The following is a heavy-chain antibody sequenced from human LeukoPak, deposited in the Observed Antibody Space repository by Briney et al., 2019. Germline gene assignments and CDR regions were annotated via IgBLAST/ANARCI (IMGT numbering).Heavy chain of an antibody. V-gene: IGHV4-59*12. CDR2: IYYSGST. J-gene: IGHJ3*02. CDR3: ARDGPYYDSSGYISDDAFDI. CDR1: GGSITSYY. Sequence: SETLSLTCTVSGGSITSYYWSWIRQPPGKGLEWIGYIYYSGSTNYNPSLKSRVTISVHTSKNQFSLKLSSVTAADTAVYYCARDGPYYDSSGYISDDAFDIWGQGTMVTVSS. D-gene: IGHD3-22*01.